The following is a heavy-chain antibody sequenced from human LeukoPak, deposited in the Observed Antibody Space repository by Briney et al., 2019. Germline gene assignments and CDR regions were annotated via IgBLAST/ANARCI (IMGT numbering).Heavy chain of an antibody. Sequence: PSETLSLTCTVSGYSISSGYYWGWIRQAPGKGLEWIGSIYHSGSTYYNSSLKSRVTISLDTSKNQFSLKLSSVTAADTAVYYCARVRRDGITGTTAPFDYWGQGTLVTVSS. CDR2: IYHSGST. D-gene: IGHD1-7*01. J-gene: IGHJ4*02. V-gene: IGHV4-38-2*02. CDR3: ARVRRDGITGTTAPFDY. CDR1: GYSISSGYY.